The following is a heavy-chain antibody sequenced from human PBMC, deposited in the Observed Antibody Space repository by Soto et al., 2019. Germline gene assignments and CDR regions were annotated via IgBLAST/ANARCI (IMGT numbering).Heavy chain of an antibody. J-gene: IGHJ6*02. D-gene: IGHD3-10*01. V-gene: IGHV4-4*02. CDR2: IYHSGST. CDR3: ARGGVELLWFGESQNYYGMDV. CDR1: GGSISSSNW. Sequence: PSETLSLTCAVSGGSISSSNWWSWVRQPPGKGLEWNGEIYHSGSTNYNPSLKSRVTISVDKSKNQFSLKLSSVTAADTAVYYCARGGVELLWFGESQNYYGMDVWGQGTTVTVSS.